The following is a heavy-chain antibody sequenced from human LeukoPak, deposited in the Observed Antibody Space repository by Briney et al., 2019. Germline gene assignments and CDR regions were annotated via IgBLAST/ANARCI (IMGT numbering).Heavy chain of an antibody. V-gene: IGHV3-21*01. CDR3: VQGWRDS. CDR2: ISSSSSYI. Sequence: GGSLRLSCAASGFTFSSYSMNWVRQAPGKGLEWVSSISSSSSYIYYGDSVKGRFTISRDNAKNSLYLQMNSLRAEDTAVYYCVQGWRDSWGQGTLVIVSS. J-gene: IGHJ4*02. D-gene: IGHD2-15*01. CDR1: GFTFSSYS.